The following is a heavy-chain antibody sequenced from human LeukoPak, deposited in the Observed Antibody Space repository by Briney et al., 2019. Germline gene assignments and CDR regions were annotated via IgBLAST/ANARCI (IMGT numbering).Heavy chain of an antibody. Sequence: QPGGSLRLSCAASGFTFSSYAMSWVRQAPGKGLEWVSAISGGGGSTYYADSVKGRFTISRDNSKNTLYLQMNSLRAEDTAVYYCAKVDSIQLWLPVYWGQGTLVTVSS. CDR3: AKVDSIQLWLPVY. J-gene: IGHJ4*02. CDR1: GFTFSSYA. CDR2: ISGGGGST. V-gene: IGHV3-23*01. D-gene: IGHD5-18*01.